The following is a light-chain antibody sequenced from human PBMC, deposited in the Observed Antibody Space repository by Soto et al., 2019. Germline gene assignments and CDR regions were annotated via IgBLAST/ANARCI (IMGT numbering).Light chain of an antibody. J-gene: IGKJ4*01. CDR1: QSISGNY. Sequence: EVVLTQSPGTVSLSPGERVTLSCRASQSISGNYLAWYQHKPGQAPRLLISGTYTRATGIPDRFSGRGSGTDFTLTISSLQVEDFAVYFCQQYENWPPVTFGGGTKVDIK. CDR2: GTY. V-gene: IGKV3-20*01. CDR3: QQYENWPPVT.